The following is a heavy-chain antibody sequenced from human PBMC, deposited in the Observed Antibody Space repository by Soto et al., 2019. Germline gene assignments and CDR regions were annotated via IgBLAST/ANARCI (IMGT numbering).Heavy chain of an antibody. CDR3: ARARFCTSTSCYHYFDF. Sequence: PSETLSLTCTVSGGSISSSSWSWIRQPPGRGLEWIGYIYNNGRTDYNPSLKSRVTISVDTSKNHFSLKLSSVTPADTAVYYCARARFCTSTSCYHYFDFWGRGTQVTVSS. CDR2: IYNNGRT. J-gene: IGHJ4*02. V-gene: IGHV4-59*01. D-gene: IGHD2-2*01. CDR1: GGSISSSS.